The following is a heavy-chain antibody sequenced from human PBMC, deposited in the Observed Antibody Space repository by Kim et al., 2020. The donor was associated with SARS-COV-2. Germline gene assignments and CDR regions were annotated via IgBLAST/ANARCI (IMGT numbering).Heavy chain of an antibody. V-gene: IGHV4-34*01. J-gene: IGHJ4*02. Sequence: NQSGSTNYNPSLKSRVTISVDTSKNQFSLKLSSVTAADTAVYYCARGVDYWGQGTLVTVSS. CDR3: ARGVDY. CDR2: NQSGST.